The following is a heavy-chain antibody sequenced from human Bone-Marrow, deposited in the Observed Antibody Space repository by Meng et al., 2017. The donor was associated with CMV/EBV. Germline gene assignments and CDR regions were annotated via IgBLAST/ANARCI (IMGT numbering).Heavy chain of an antibody. CDR3: AKDRCFSTSCPHDL. J-gene: IGHJ5*02. V-gene: IGHV3-21*01. CDR1: GFTFSSYS. CDR2: ISSSSSYI. Sequence: GESLKISCAASGFTFSSYSMNWVRQAPGKGLEWVSSISSSSSYIYYADSVKGRFTISRDNAKNSLYLQMNSLRAEDTAVYYCAKDRCFSTSCPHDLWGQGTLVTVSS. D-gene: IGHD2-2*01.